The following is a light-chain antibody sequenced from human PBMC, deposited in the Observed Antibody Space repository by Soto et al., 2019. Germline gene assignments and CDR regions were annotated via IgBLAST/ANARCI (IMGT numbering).Light chain of an antibody. CDR3: SSFAGSNNFPYV. V-gene: IGLV2-8*01. CDR2: EIN. J-gene: IGLJ1*01. CDR1: SSDVVAYDY. Sequence: QSVLTQPPSASGSPGQSVTISCTGTSSDVVAYDYVSWYQQHPGKAPKLMIYEINKRPSGVPDRFSGSKSGNTASLTVSGLQAEDEADYYCSSFAGSNNFPYVFVTGTKVTVL.